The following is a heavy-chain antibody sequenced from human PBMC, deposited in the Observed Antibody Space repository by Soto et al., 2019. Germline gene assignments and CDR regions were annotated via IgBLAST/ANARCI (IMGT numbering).Heavy chain of an antibody. CDR2: IYYSGST. J-gene: IGHJ3*02. V-gene: IGHV4-31*03. CDR1: GGSISSGGYY. Sequence: QVQLQESGPGLVKPSQTLSLTCTVSGGSISSGGYYWSWIRQHPGKGLEWIGYIYYSGSTYYNPSLKSRVIISVDTSKNQFSLKLSSVTAADTAVYYCARDGNPYYYDSSGPFDIWGQGTMVTVSS. D-gene: IGHD3-22*01. CDR3: ARDGNPYYYDSSGPFDI.